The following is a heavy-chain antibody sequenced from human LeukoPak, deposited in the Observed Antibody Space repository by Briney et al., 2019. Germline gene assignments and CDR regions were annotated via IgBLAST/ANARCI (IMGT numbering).Heavy chain of an antibody. V-gene: IGHV4-59*12. J-gene: IGHJ3*02. D-gene: IGHD3-9*01. CDR2: IYYSGST. CDR3: ARGAYYDILTGYYTGSFDI. CDR1: GGSMSSYY. Sequence: SETLSLTCTVSGGSMSSYYWSWIRQPPGKGLEWIGYIYYSGSTNYNPSLKSRVTMSVDTPKNQFSLKLSSVTAADTAVYYCARGAYYDILTGYYTGSFDIWGQGTMVTVSS.